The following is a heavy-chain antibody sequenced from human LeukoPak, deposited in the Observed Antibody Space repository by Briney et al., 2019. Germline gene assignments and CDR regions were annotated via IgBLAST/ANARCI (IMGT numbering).Heavy chain of an antibody. CDR2: INHSGST. D-gene: IGHD2-8*02. CDR1: GGSFSGYY. V-gene: IGHV4-34*01. CDR3: ARGLYWAYFDY. J-gene: IGHJ4*02. Sequence: PSETLSLTCAVYGGSFSGYYWSWIRHPPRKRPEWIGEINHSGSTTYNPPLKCRFTISVATSKNQFSLKLSSVTAADTAVYYCARGLYWAYFDYWGQGTLVTVSS.